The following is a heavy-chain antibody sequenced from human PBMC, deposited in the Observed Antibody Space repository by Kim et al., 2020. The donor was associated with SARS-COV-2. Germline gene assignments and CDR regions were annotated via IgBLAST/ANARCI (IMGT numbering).Heavy chain of an antibody. V-gene: IGHV5-51*01. Sequence: RYSPSFQGQVTISADTSLSTAYLQWSSLKASDTAMYYCVRRGGSYYFDYWGQGTLVTVSS. J-gene: IGHJ4*02. D-gene: IGHD1-26*01. CDR3: VRRGGSYYFDY.